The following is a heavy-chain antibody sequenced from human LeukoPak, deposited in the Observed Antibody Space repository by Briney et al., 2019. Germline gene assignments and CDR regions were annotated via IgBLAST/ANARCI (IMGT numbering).Heavy chain of an antibody. CDR1: GYTFTSYG. J-gene: IGHJ6*03. CDR3: ARVLGSGWYYYYYYMDV. V-gene: IGHV1-18*01. CDR2: ISAYNGNT. D-gene: IGHD6-19*01. Sequence: GASVKVSCKASGYTFTSYGISWVRQAPGQGLEWMGWISAYNGNTNYAQKLQGRVTMTTDTSTSTAYMELRSLRSDDTAVYYCARVLGSGWYYYYYYMDVWGKGTTVTVSS.